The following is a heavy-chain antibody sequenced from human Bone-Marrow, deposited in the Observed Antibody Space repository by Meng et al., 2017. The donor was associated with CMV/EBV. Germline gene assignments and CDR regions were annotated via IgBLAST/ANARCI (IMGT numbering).Heavy chain of an antibody. CDR3: YCIAARSDAFDI. CDR2: ISNTGDTT. J-gene: IGHJ3*02. D-gene: IGHD6-6*01. V-gene: IGHV3-48*04. CDR1: GFTFSSYS. Sequence: GESLKISCAASGFTFSSYSMNWVRQAPGKGLEWVSYISNTGDTTYYADSVKGRFTISRDNAKNSLSLQMNSLRAEDTAVHYCYCIAARSDAFDIWGLGTMVTVSS.